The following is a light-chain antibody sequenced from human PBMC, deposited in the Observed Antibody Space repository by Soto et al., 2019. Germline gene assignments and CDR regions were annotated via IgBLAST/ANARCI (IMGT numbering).Light chain of an antibody. CDR2: SNN. CDR1: SSNIGSNT. V-gene: IGLV1-44*01. CDR3: AAWDDSLSGLWV. Sequence: QSVLTQPPSASGTPGQRVTISCSGSSSNIGSNTVNWYQQLPGTAPKLLIYSNNLRPSGVPDRFSGSKSGTSASLAISGLQSEDEADYYCAAWDDSLSGLWVFGGGTKLTVL. J-gene: IGLJ3*02.